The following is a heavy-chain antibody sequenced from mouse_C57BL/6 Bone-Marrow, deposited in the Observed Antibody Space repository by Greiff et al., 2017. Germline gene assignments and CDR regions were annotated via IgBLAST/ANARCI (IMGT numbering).Heavy chain of an antibody. Sequence: VQLQQSGTELVKPGASVKLSCKASGYTFTSYWMHWVKQRHGQGLEWIGMIHPNSGSTNYNEKFKSKATLTVDKSSSTAYMQPSTLTSEDSAVYYCARPANWAWFAYWGKGTLVTVSA. CDR1: GYTFTSYW. V-gene: IGHV1-64*01. CDR2: IHPNSGST. J-gene: IGHJ3*01. D-gene: IGHD4-1*01. CDR3: ARPANWAWFAY.